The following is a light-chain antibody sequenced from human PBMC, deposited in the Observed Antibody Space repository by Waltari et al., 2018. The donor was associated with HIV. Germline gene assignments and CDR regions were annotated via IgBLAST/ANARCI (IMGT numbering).Light chain of an antibody. J-gene: IGLJ2*01. CDR3: QSYDSSNVV. V-gene: IGLV6-57*04. CDR1: RGSIATNY. Sequence: NFMLTQPPSVSESPGQPLTISCTRSRGSIATNYVQWYQQRQGSAPTTVISEENQRPSGVPDRFSGSIDSSSNSASLTIAGLKTEDEADYYCQSYDSSNVVFGGGTKLTVL. CDR2: EEN.